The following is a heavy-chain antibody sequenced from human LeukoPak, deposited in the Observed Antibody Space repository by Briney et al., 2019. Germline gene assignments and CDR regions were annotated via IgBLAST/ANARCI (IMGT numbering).Heavy chain of an antibody. J-gene: IGHJ4*02. CDR2: IRYDGSNK. V-gene: IGHV3-30*02. CDR3: AKCADTSCYTGFDY. CDR1: GLTFINAW. D-gene: IGHD2-2*02. Sequence: GGSLRLSCATSGLTFINAWMSWVRQAPGKGLEWVAFIRYDGSNKYYADSVKGRFTISRDNTKNTLYLQMNSLRAEDTAVYYCAKCADTSCYTGFDYWGQGTLVTVSS.